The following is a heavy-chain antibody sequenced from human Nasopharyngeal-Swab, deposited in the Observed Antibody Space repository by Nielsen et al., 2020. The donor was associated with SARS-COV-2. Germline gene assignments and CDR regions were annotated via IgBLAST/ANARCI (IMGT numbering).Heavy chain of an antibody. V-gene: IGHV3-49*04. J-gene: IGHJ4*02. CDR3: TGYSTIFY. Sequence: GGSLRLSCTTSGFTCGDYAMSWVRQAPGKGLEWVGFIRSEANGGTAEYAVSVEGRFSISRDDSKSIAYLQMNSLKTEDTAVYYCTGYSTIFYWGQGTLVTVSS. D-gene: IGHD2-2*01. CDR1: GFTCGDYA. CDR2: IRSEANGGTA.